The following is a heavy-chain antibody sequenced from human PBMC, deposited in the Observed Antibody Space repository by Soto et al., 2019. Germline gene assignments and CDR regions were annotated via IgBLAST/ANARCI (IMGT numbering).Heavy chain of an antibody. D-gene: IGHD1-20*01. V-gene: IGHV3-48*04. CDR3: ARVFPGLSDNTWRYYYYGMDV. Sequence: PGGSLRLSCAASGFTFSSDSMNWVRQAPGKGLEWVSYISSSGSTIYYADSVKGRFTISRDNAKNSLYLQMNSLRAEDTAVYYCARVFPGLSDNTWRYYYYGMDVWGQGTTVTVSS. CDR1: GFTFSSDS. CDR2: ISSSGSTI. J-gene: IGHJ6*02.